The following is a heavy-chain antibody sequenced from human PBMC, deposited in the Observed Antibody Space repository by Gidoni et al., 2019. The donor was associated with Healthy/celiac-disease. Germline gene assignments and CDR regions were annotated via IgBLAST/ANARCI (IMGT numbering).Heavy chain of an antibody. V-gene: IGHV4-34*01. J-gene: IGHJ4*02. CDR3: ARVGEWFGELLYYFDY. Sequence: QVQLQQWGAGLLKPSETLSLTCAVYGGSFSGYYWSWIRQPPGKGLEWIGEINHSGSTNYNPSLKSRVTISVDTSKNQFSLKLSSVTAADTAVYYCARVGEWFGELLYYFDYWGQGTLVTVSS. D-gene: IGHD3-10*01. CDR2: INHSGST. CDR1: GGSFSGYY.